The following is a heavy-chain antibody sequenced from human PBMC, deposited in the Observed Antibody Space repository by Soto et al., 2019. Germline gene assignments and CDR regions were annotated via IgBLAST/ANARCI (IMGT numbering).Heavy chain of an antibody. V-gene: IGHV3-7*01. CDR3: ARDAGFNRFDY. Sequence: GGSLRLSCAASGFTFSSSWMAWVRQAPGKGLEWVANMNRDGSTKNYVDSLKGRFTISRDNAKNSLYLQMNSLRAEDTAVYYCARDAGFNRFDYWGQGSLVTVSS. J-gene: IGHJ4*02. CDR2: MNRDGSTK. CDR1: GFTFSSSW.